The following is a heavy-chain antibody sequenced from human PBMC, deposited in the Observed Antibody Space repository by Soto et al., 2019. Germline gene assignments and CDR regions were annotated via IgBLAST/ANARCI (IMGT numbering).Heavy chain of an antibody. D-gene: IGHD1-7*01. CDR1: GYTFTSYD. Sequence: ASVKVSCKASGYTFTSYDINWVRQATGQGLEWMGWMNPNSGNTGYAQKFQGRVSMTRNTSISTAYMELSSLRSEDTAVYYCARGVTGTTRLSGYFDLWGRGTLVTVSS. J-gene: IGHJ2*01. CDR3: ARGVTGTTRLSGYFDL. CDR2: MNPNSGNT. V-gene: IGHV1-8*02.